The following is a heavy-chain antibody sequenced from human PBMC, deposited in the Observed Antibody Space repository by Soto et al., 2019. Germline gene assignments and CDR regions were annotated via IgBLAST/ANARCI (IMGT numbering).Heavy chain of an antibody. Sequence: QVQLVQSGAEVKKPGASVKVSCKASGYTFTSYGISWVRQAPGQGLEWMGWISAYNGNTNYAQKLQGRVTMTTDTSIHTDYMELRRLRTDDTAVYYGARDVVVPDPGNWLDPGGQGAMVTVSS. CDR1: GYTFTSYG. V-gene: IGHV1-18*01. CDR3: ARDVVVPDPGNWLDP. D-gene: IGHD2-2*01. CDR2: ISAYNGNT. J-gene: IGHJ5*02.